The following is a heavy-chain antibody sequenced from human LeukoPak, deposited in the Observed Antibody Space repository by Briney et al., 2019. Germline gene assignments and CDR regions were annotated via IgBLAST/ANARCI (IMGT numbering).Heavy chain of an antibody. Sequence: KPSETLSLTCAVSGYFISSGYYWGWIRQPPGKGLEWIGNIYHSGSTFYNPSLNSRVTISVDTSKNHFSLKLTSVTAADTAVYYCARLAGGYCSSTSCHDFDYWGQGTLVTVSS. V-gene: IGHV4-38-2*01. D-gene: IGHD2-2*01. J-gene: IGHJ4*02. CDR1: GYFISSGYY. CDR3: ARLAGGYCSSTSCHDFDY. CDR2: IYHSGST.